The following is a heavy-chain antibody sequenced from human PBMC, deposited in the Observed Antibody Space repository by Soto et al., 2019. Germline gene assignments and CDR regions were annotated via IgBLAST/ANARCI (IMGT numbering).Heavy chain of an antibody. Sequence: EVQLEESGGGLVHPGGSLRLSCAASGFSFSDSGVHWVRQAAGKGLEWIGRIRSKPHSHATQYAASLEGRFTIAGDDGKNTAYLQRRGLKTEDTAVYYCWRKEDAVAGLDYWGQGTLGTV. J-gene: IGHJ4*02. D-gene: IGHD6-19*01. CDR3: WRKEDAVAGLDY. V-gene: IGHV3-73*02. CDR2: IRSKPHSHAT. CDR1: GFSFSDSG.